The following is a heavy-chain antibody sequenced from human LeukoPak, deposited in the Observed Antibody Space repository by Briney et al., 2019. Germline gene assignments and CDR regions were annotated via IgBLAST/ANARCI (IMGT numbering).Heavy chain of an antibody. V-gene: IGHV3-23*01. CDR1: GFTFSSYA. D-gene: IGHD2-2*01. J-gene: IGHJ4*02. CDR3: AKDGVLGIVLVPAPLDY. CDR2: ISGSGGST. Sequence: GGSLRLSCAASGFTFSSYAMSWVRQAPGKGLEWVSAISGSGGSTYYADSVKGRFTISRDNSKNTLYLQMNSLRAEDTAVYYCAKDGVLGIVLVPAPLDYWGQGTLVTVSS.